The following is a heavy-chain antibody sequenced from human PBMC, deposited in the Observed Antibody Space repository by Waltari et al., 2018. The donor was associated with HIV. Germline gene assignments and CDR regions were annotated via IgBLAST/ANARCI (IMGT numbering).Heavy chain of an antibody. CDR1: GYTLTELS. Sequence: QVQLVQSGAEVKKPGASVKVSCKVSGYTLTELSMHWVRQAPGKGLEWSGGFDPEVGETISEKKVQGRVTMTEDTATDTAYMELSSLRSEDTAVYYCATIRRTSLLKWFDPWGQGTLVTVSS. D-gene: IGHD2-2*01. J-gene: IGHJ5*02. CDR3: ATIRRTSLLKWFDP. CDR2: FDPEVGET. V-gene: IGHV1-24*01.